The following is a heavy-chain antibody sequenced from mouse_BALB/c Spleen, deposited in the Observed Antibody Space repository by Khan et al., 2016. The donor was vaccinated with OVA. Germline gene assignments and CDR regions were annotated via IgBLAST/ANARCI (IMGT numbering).Heavy chain of an antibody. CDR3: ARLGYGNHWFAY. D-gene: IGHD2-10*02. J-gene: IGHJ3*01. Sequence: VQLQQSGAELLRPGALVKLSCKASGFSIKDFYMHWVKQRPEQGLEWIGWIDPENGNTIYDPNFKGKASITADTSSNTAYLQLSSLTSEDTAVYYCARLGYGNHWFAYWGQGTLVTVSA. V-gene: IGHV14-1*02. CDR2: IDPENGNT. CDR1: GFSIKDFY.